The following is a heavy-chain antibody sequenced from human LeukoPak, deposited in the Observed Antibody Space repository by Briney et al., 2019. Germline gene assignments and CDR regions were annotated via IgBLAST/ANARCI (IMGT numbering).Heavy chain of an antibody. CDR2: ISNSSATT. D-gene: IGHD6-13*01. CDR1: GFTFSNYA. CDR3: AKELQLVPDYYSDC. V-gene: IGHV3-23*01. Sequence: PGGSLRLSCAASGFTFSNYAMSWVRQAPGKGLEWVSDISNSSATTNYADSVKGRFTISRDNSKNTLYLQMNSLRAEDTAVYYCAKELQLVPDYYSDCWGQGTLVTVSS. J-gene: IGHJ4*02.